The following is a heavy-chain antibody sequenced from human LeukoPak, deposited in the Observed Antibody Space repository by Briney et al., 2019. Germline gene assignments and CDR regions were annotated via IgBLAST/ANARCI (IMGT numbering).Heavy chain of an antibody. D-gene: IGHD3-3*01. J-gene: IGHJ5*02. Sequence: SETLSLTCTVSGGSISSYYWSWIRQPPGKGLEWIGYIYYSGSTNYNPSLKSRVTISVDTSKNQFSLKLSSVTAADTAVYYCARGQWIFGVVHTPKPQYNWFDPWGQGTLVTVSP. CDR1: GGSISSYY. V-gene: IGHV4-59*01. CDR2: IYYSGST. CDR3: ARGQWIFGVVHTPKPQYNWFDP.